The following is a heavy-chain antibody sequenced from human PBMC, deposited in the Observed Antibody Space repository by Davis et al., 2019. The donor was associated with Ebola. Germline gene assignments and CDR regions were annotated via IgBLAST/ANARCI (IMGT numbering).Heavy chain of an antibody. J-gene: IGHJ4*02. CDR3: SALNDYIWGSYRSDY. V-gene: IGHV3-15*01. D-gene: IGHD3-16*02. Sequence: PGGSLRLSCAASGFTFSNAWMSWVRQAPGKGLEWVGRIKTKIDGGTTDYAAPVKGRFTISRDDSKDTLYLQMNSLKTEDTAVYYCSALNDYIWGSYRSDYWGQGTLVTVSS. CDR1: GFTFSNAW. CDR2: IKTKIDGGTT.